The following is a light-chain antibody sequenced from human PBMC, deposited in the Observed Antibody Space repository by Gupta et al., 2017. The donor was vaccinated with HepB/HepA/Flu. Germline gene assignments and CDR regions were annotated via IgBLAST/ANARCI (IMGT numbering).Light chain of an antibody. J-gene: IGKJ2*01. CDR3: QQYDLWPPYT. V-gene: IGKV3-15*01. CDR2: DAS. Sequence: EVVVTQSPATLSVSPGEGATLSCMVSQHVTNYLAWYQQKPGQAPRLLIYDASTRATGVSDRFRASWSGTEFTLTINSLQSEDFAVYYCQQYDLWPPYTFGQWTKVEIK. CDR1: QHVTNY.